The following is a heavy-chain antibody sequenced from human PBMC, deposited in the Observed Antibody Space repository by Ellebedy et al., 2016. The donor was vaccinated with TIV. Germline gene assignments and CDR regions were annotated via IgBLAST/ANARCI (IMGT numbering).Heavy chain of an antibody. CDR2: IYHSGKT. D-gene: IGHD3-22*01. Sequence: SETLSLTXAVSGDSISSGGYSWSWIRQPPGKGLEWIGYIYHSGKTYYNPSLTSRVTISVDRPKNQFSVRLNSVTAADTAVYYCARVRNYYDSSGYYWPYNWFDPWGQGTLVTVSS. J-gene: IGHJ5*02. CDR3: ARVRNYYDSSGYYWPYNWFDP. V-gene: IGHV4-30-2*01. CDR1: GDSISSGGYS.